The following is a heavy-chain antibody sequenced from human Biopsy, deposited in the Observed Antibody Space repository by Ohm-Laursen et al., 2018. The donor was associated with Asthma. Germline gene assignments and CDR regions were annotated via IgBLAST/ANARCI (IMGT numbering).Heavy chain of an antibody. CDR3: VRGSSSWHHGPFHYYYGLDV. Sequence: TLSLTCSLSSGSGGYMRSGNYYWGWIRQPPGKGLERIGSIYYSGTTYYNPSLESRVTVSADTSKKHFSLKLTSVTAADTAVYYCVRGSSSWHHGPFHYYYGLDVWGQGTTATVSS. CDR2: IYYSGTT. J-gene: IGHJ6*02. CDR1: SGSGGYMRSGNYY. V-gene: IGHV4-39*01. D-gene: IGHD6-13*01.